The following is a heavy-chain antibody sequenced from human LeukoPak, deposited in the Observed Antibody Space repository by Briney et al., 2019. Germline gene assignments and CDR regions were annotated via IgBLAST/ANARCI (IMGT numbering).Heavy chain of an antibody. CDR1: GFTFSSYA. J-gene: IGHJ4*02. Sequence: GGSLRLPCAASGFTFSSYAMHWVRQAPGKGLEWVAVISYDGSNKYYADSVKGRFTISRDNSKNTLYLQMNSLRAEDTAVYYCARDRGGGRSDCWGQGTLVTVSS. CDR2: ISYDGSNK. D-gene: IGHD3-10*01. V-gene: IGHV3-30*07. CDR3: ARDRGGGRSDC.